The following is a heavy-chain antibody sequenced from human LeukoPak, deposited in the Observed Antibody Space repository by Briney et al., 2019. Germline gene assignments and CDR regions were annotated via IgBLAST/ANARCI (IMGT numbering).Heavy chain of an antibody. D-gene: IGHD4-17*01. CDR3: ARGRTVTLAFNDY. V-gene: IGHV1-69*13. J-gene: IGHJ4*02. Sequence: AAVTVSCKASVGTFISYAMSWVRQAPGQGLEWMGGIIPIFGTANYAQKFQGRVTITAAESTSTAYMELSSLGAEDTAVYYCARGRTVTLAFNDYWGQGTLVTVSS. CDR1: VGTFISYA. CDR2: IIPIFGTA.